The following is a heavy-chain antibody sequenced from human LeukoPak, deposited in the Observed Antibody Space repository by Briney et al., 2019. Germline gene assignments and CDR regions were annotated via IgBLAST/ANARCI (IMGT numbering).Heavy chain of an antibody. CDR2: INHSGST. CDR3: ARGYPERITIFGVVTNNWFDP. D-gene: IGHD3-3*01. V-gene: IGHV4-34*01. J-gene: IGHJ5*02. Sequence: SETLSLTCAVYGGSFNGYYWSWIRQPPGKGLEWIGEINHSGSTNYNPSLKSRVTISVDTSKNQFSLKLSSVTAADTAVYYCARGYPERITIFGVVTNNWFDPWGQGTLVTVSS. CDR1: GGSFNGYY.